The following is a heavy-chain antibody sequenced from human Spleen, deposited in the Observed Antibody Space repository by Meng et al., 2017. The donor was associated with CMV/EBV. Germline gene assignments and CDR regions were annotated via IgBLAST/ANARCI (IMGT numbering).Heavy chain of an antibody. CDR2: IIPIFGTA. CDR3: ASGYCSSTSCYSRDGMDV. D-gene: IGHD2-2*03. Sequence: SVKVSCKASGYTFTSYDVTWVRQAPGQGLEWMGGIIPIFGTANYAQKFQGRVTITTDESTSTAYMELSSLRSEDAAVYYCASGYCSSTSCYSRDGMDVWGQGTTVTVS. J-gene: IGHJ6*02. V-gene: IGHV1-69*05. CDR1: GYTFTSYD.